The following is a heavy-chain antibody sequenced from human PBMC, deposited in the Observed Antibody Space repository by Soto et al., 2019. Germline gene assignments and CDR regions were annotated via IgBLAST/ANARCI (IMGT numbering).Heavy chain of an antibody. CDR1: GFTFSSYA. CDR2: ISGSGGST. J-gene: IGHJ5*02. V-gene: IGHV3-23*01. CDR3: AKDPLALYYDFWSGYYNWFDP. Sequence: GGSLRLSCAASGFTFSSYAMSWVRQAPGKGLEWVSAISGSGGSTYYADSVKGRFTISGDNSKNTLYLQMNSLRAEDTAVYYCAKDPLALYYDFWSGYYNWFDPWGQGTLVTVSS. D-gene: IGHD3-3*01.